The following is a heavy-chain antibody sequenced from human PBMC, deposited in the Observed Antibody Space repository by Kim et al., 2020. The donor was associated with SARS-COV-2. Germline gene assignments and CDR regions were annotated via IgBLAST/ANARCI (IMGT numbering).Heavy chain of an antibody. CDR3: ARLQQAAGFDH. Sequence: GESLKISCKASGFDFATNWIAWVRQASGRGLELMGIIYVGDSDATYTPSFQDRAKLSVDKSITTAYLQWIALKASDSGVYYCARLQQAAGFDHWGQGTL. D-gene: IGHD1-1*01. CDR1: GFDFATNW. J-gene: IGHJ4*02. CDR2: IYVGDSDA. V-gene: IGHV5-51*01.